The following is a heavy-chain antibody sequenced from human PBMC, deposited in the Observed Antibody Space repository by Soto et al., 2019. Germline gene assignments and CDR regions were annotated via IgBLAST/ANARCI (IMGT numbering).Heavy chain of an antibody. Sequence: GGSLRLSCAASGFTFSSYAMSWVRQAPGKGLEWVSAISGSGGSTYYADSVKGRFTISRDNSKNTLYLQMNSLRAEDTAVYYCAKGGDFWSGYEFYYYYMDVWGKGTTVTVSS. CDR3: AKGGDFWSGYEFYYYYMDV. J-gene: IGHJ6*03. V-gene: IGHV3-23*01. CDR2: ISGSGGST. CDR1: GFTFSSYA. D-gene: IGHD3-3*01.